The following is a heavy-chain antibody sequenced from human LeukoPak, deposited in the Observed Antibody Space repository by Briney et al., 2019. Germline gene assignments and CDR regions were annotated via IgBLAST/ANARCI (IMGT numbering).Heavy chain of an antibody. D-gene: IGHD3-22*01. CDR1: GFTFSSYW. V-gene: IGHV3-74*01. CDR2: IKSDGST. CDR3: ARAPSEIGGYYPEYFRH. J-gene: IGHJ1*01. Sequence: GGSPILSCAASGFTFSSYWMDWVRQAPGKGLVWVSRIKSDGSTNYAGSVKGRFTTSRDNAKNTVSLQMKSLRAEDTGVYFCARAPSEIGGYYPEYFRHWGQGTLVTVSS.